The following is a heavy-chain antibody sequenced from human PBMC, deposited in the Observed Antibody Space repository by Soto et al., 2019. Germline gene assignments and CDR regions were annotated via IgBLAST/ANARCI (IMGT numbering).Heavy chain of an antibody. J-gene: IGHJ4*02. CDR2: VYYSRSA. CDR3: ARRPLVRGIIPYYFDY. D-gene: IGHD3-10*01. CDR1: GGSVSNNSYY. V-gene: IGHV4-39*02. Sequence: QLQLLESGPGLVKPSETLSLTCTVSGGSVSNNSYYWGWIRQPPGKMLELIRSVYYSRSAYYNPSLKSRLTISVDTSMNHFSLKLSSVTAADTAIYYCARRPLVRGIIPYYFDYWGQGTLVTVSS.